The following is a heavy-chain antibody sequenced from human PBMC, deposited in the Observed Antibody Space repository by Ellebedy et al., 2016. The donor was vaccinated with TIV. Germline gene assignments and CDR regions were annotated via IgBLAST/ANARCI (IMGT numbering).Heavy chain of an antibody. CDR2: IYYSGST. J-gene: IGHJ2*01. V-gene: IGHV4-59*01. Sequence: MPSETLSLTCTVSGGSISSYYWSWIRQPPGKGLEWIGYIYYSGSTNYNPSLKSRVTISVDTSKNQFSLKLSSVTAADTAVYYCARAPKWELPNWYFDLWGRGTLVTVSS. CDR3: ARAPKWELPNWYFDL. CDR1: GGSISSYY. D-gene: IGHD1-26*01.